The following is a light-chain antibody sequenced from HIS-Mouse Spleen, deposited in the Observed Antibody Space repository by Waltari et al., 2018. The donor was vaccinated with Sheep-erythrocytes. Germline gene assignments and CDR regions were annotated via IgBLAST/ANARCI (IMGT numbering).Light chain of an antibody. CDR1: SSHVWGYNL. CDR3: CSYAGSSTPWV. V-gene: IGLV2-23*01. Sequence: QSALTQPASVSGSPGQSITISCTGTSSHVWGYNLFSWYQQHPGKAPKLMIYEGSKRPSGVSNRFSGSKSGNTASLTISGLQAEDEADYYCCSYAGSSTPWVFGGGTKLTVL. J-gene: IGLJ3*02. CDR2: EGS.